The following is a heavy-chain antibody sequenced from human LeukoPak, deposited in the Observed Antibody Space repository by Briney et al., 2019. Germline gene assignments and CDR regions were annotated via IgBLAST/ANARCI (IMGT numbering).Heavy chain of an antibody. CDR1: GFTFSKYT. CDR2: ISGSGAST. V-gene: IGHV3-23*01. J-gene: IGHJ4*02. Sequence: GGSLRLSCVASGFTFSKYTMSWVRQAPGKGLEWVSGISGSGASTYSADLVKGRFTISRDSSKSTLHLQLNSLRAEDTAVYYCAKGGVSYTYYFDCWGQGTLVTVSS. D-gene: IGHD2-8*01. CDR3: AKGGVSYTYYFDC.